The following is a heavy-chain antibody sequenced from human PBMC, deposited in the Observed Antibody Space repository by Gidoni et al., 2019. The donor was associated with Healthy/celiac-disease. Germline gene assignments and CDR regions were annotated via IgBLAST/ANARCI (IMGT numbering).Heavy chain of an antibody. CDR1: GFTASSNY. CDR2: TYSGGST. Sequence: EVQLVESGGGLVQPGGSLRLSCAAPGFTASSNYMRWDRQAPGKGLEWVSVTYSGGSTYSADSVKGRFTISRHNSKNTLYLQMNSLRAEDTAVYYCARGMEVCSSTSCYADYYYGMDVWGQGTTVTVSS. V-gene: IGHV3-53*04. CDR3: ARGMEVCSSTSCYADYYYGMDV. D-gene: IGHD2-2*01. J-gene: IGHJ6*02.